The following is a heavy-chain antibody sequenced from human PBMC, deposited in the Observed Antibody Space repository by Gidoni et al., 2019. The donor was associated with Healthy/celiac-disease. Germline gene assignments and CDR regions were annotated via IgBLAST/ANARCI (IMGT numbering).Heavy chain of an antibody. V-gene: IGHV1-18*01. CDR2: ISAYNGNT. J-gene: IGHJ4*02. CDR1: GYTFTSYG. D-gene: IGHD3-3*01. CDR3: ARVGSYYDFWSGYYSSVVGGGNPPYFDY. Sequence: QVQLVQSGAEVKKPGASVKVSCKASGYTFTSYGISWVRQAPGQGLEWMGWISAYNGNTNYAQKLQGRVIMTTDTSTSTAYMEMRSLRSDDTAVYYCARVGSYYDFWSGYYSSVVGGGNPPYFDYWGQGTLVTVSS.